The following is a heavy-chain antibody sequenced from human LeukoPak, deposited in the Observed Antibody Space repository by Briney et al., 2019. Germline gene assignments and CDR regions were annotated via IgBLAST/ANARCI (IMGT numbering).Heavy chain of an antibody. CDR3: AKDGGRIAVAGFDY. Sequence: GGSLRLSCEASGFTFSGYGMHWVRQAPGKGLEWVSAISGSGGSTYYADSVKGRFTISRDNSKNTLYLQMNSLRAEDTAVYYCAKDGGRIAVAGFDYWGQGTLVTVSS. CDR2: ISGSGGST. V-gene: IGHV3-23*01. J-gene: IGHJ4*02. D-gene: IGHD6-19*01. CDR1: GFTFSGYG.